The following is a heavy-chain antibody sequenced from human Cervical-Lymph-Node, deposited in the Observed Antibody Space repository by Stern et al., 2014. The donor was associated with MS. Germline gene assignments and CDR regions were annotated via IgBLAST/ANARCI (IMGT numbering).Heavy chain of an antibody. Sequence: VQLVQSGAEVKKPGSSVKVSCKASGGTFSSYAISWVRQAPGQGLEWMGGIITIFGTANYAQKFQGRVTITADESTSTAYMELSSLRSEDTAVYYCARVTGYSSGWYYYYYGMDVWGQGTTVTVSS. D-gene: IGHD6-19*01. CDR1: GGTFSSYA. V-gene: IGHV1-69*01. CDR3: ARVTGYSSGWYYYYYGMDV. J-gene: IGHJ6*02. CDR2: IITIFGTA.